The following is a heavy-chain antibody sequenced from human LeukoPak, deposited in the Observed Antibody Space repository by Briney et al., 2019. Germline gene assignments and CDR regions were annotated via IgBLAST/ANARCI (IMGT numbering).Heavy chain of an antibody. J-gene: IGHJ4*02. V-gene: IGHV1-2*02. Sequence: ASVKVSCKASGYTFTGYYMHWVRQAPGQGLEWMGWINPNSGGTNCAQKFQGRVTMTRDTSISTAYMELSRLRSDDTAVYYCAGIAAADLPDYWGQGTLVTVSS. CDR2: INPNSGGT. CDR1: GYTFTGYY. D-gene: IGHD6-13*01. CDR3: AGIAAADLPDY.